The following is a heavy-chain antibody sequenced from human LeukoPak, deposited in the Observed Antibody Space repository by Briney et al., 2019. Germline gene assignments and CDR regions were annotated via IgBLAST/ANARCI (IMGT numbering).Heavy chain of an antibody. V-gene: IGHV3-30*02. D-gene: IGHD3-22*01. CDR3: AKDYYDSCGYYYLFDY. CDR1: GFTFSSYG. Sequence: GGSLRLSCAASGFTFSSYGMHWVRQAPGKGLEWVAFIRYDGSNKYYADSVKGRFTISRDNSKNTLYLQMNSLRAEDTAVYYCAKDYYDSCGYYYLFDYWGQGTLVTVSS. CDR2: IRYDGSNK. J-gene: IGHJ4*02.